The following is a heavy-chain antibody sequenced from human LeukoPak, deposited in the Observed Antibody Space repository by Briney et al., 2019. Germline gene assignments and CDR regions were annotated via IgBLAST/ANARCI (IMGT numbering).Heavy chain of an antibody. V-gene: IGHV3-66*01. CDR2: IFSGASR. Sequence: GGSLRLSCAASGFTVSSDCLSWVRQAPGKGLEWVSVIFSGASRYYADSVKCRFTTSRDNSKNNLYLHMNSLSAEATAVEYCARGSPYSGYELRAFDIWGKVTTVTVSS. CDR3: ARGSPYSGYELRAFDI. CDR1: GFTVSSDC. J-gene: IGHJ3*02. D-gene: IGHD5-12*01.